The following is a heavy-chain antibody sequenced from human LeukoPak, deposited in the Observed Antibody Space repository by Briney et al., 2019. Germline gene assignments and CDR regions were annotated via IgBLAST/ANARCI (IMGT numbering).Heavy chain of an antibody. CDR3: ARDSSDIRSLIAH. CDR1: GGTVSKYT. CDR2: ITPLFGTA. V-gene: IGHV1-69*05. J-gene: IGHJ1*01. D-gene: IGHD2-15*01. Sequence: GSSVTVSFKASGGTVSKYTSSWVRQWTGRGLEWVGGITPLFGTANYAQKFQGRVTSTTDESASTAYMELSSLRSEDTAVYYWARDSSDIRSLIAHWGQGTLVTVSS.